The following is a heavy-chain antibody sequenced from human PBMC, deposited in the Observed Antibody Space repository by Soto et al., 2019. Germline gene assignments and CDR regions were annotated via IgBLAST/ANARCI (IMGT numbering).Heavy chain of an antibody. D-gene: IGHD3-10*01. V-gene: IGHV4-34*01. CDR2: INHSGST. CDR3: ARADYYGSGSYSDFDY. CDR1: GGSFSGYY. J-gene: IGHJ4*02. Sequence: SETLSLTCAVYGGSFSGYYWSWIRQPPGKGLEWIGEINHSGSTNYNPSLKSRVTISVDTSKNQFSLKLSSVTAADTAVYYCARADYYGSGSYSDFDYWGQGTLVTVSS.